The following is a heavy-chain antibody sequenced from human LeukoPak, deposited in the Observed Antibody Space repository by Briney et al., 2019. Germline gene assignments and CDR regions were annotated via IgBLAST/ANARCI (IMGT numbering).Heavy chain of an antibody. CDR1: GYTFTSYY. J-gene: IGHJ4*02. V-gene: IGHV1-46*01. CDR2: INPSGGST. Sequence: GASVKVSCXASGYTFTSYYMHWVRQAPGQGLEWMGIINPSGGSTSYAQKFQGRVTMTRDTSTSTVYMELSSLRSEDTAVYYCARRWRYGDYNMNYFDYWGQGTLVTVSS. CDR3: ARRWRYGDYNMNYFDY. D-gene: IGHD4-17*01.